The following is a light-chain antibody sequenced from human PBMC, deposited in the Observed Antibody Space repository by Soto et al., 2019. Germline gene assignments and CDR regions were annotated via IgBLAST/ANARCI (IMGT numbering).Light chain of an antibody. CDR2: DVS. CDR3: CSYAGTYTFEV. J-gene: IGLJ1*01. V-gene: IGLV2-11*01. Sequence: QSALTQRRSVSGSPGQSVTISCTGTSSDVGGYNYVSWYQQHPGKAPKVMIYDVSKRPSGVPDRFSGSKSGNTASLTISGLQAGDEADYYCCSYAGTYTFEVFGTGTKV. CDR1: SSDVGGYNY.